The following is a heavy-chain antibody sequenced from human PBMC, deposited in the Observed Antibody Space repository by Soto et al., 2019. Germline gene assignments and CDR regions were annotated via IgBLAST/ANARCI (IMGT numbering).Heavy chain of an antibody. CDR3: AVIDCSGGSCYVLGYYYYGMDV. V-gene: IGHV1-69*01. CDR1: GGTFSSYA. CDR2: IIPIFGTA. D-gene: IGHD2-15*01. Sequence: QVQLVQSGAEVKKPGSSVKVSCKASGGTFSSYAISWVRQAPGQGLEWMGGIIPIFGTANYAQKFQGRVTITADESTSTAYMELSSLRSEDTVVYYCAVIDCSGGSCYVLGYYYYGMDVWGQGTTFTVSS. J-gene: IGHJ6*02.